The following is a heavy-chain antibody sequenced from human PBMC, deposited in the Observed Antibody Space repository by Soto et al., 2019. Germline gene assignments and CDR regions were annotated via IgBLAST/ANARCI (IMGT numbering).Heavy chain of an antibody. CDR1: GYTFTSYG. J-gene: IGHJ6*02. V-gene: IGHV1-18*04. D-gene: IGHD2-2*01. CDR3: AVGIYCSSTSCYLYYYGMDV. Sequence: ASVKVSCKASGYTFTSYGISWVRQAPGQGLEWMGWISAYNGNTNYAQKLQGRVTMTTDTSTSAAYMELRSLRSDDTAVYYCAVGIYCSSTSCYLYYYGMDVWGQGTTVTVSS. CDR2: ISAYNGNT.